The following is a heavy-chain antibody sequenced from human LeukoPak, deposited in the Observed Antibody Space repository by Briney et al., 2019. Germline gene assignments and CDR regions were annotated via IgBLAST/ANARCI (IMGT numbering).Heavy chain of an antibody. D-gene: IGHD4-17*01. CDR3: ARDRLTVTTDFDY. CDR2: ISSSGSTI. CDR1: GFTFSDYY. J-gene: IGHJ4*02. V-gene: IGHV3-11*01. Sequence: GSLRLSCAASGFTFSDYYMSWIRQAPGKGLEWVSYISSSGSTIYYADSVKGRFTISRDSAKNSLYLQMNSLRAEDTAVYYCARDRLTVTTDFDYWGQGTLVTVSS.